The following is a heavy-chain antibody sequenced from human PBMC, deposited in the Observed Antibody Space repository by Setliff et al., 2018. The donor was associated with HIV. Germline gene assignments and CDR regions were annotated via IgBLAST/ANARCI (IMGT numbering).Heavy chain of an antibody. D-gene: IGHD5-18*01. CDR1: GGSVSSTSNY. Sequence: PSETLSLTCSVSGGSVSSTSNYWGWIRQPPGKGLEWIGNILYGGTTYYTPSLKSRVSISVDTSRNQFSLKLSSVTAADTAVYYCARGTWIQLSALALFDYWGQGTLVTVS. CDR3: ARGTWIQLSALALFDY. J-gene: IGHJ4*02. V-gene: IGHV4-39*07. CDR2: ILYGGTT.